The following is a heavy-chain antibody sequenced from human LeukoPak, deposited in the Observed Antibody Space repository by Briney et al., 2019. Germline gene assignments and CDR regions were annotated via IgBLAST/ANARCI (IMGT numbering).Heavy chain of an antibody. CDR2: INWNGGST. J-gene: IGHJ4*02. CDR1: GFTFGRYW. V-gene: IGHV3-20*04. CDR3: AGGDRNGWYFDY. Sequence: PGGSLRLSCAGSGFTFGRYWMSWVRQAPGKGLEWVSGINWNGGSTGYGDSVKGRFTISRDNAKNSLYLQMNSLRAEDTALYYCAGGDRNGWYFDYWGQGILVTVSS. D-gene: IGHD6-19*01.